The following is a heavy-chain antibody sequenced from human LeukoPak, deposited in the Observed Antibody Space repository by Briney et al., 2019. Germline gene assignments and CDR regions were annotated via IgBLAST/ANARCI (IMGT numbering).Heavy chain of an antibody. J-gene: IGHJ4*02. V-gene: IGHV4-34*01. CDR1: GGSFSGYY. CDR3: ARGRHIYYYYDSSGYPSRLDY. D-gene: IGHD3-22*01. CDR2: INHSGST. Sequence: SETLSLTCAVYGGSFSGYYWSWTRQPPGKGLEWIGEINHSGSTNYNPSLKSRVTISVDTSKNQFSLKLSSVTAADTAVYYCARGRHIYYYYDSSGYPSRLDYWGQGTLVTVSS.